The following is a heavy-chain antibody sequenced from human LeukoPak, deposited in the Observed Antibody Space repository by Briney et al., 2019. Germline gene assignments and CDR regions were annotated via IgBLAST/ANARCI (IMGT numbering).Heavy chain of an antibody. CDR2: INPNSGGT. J-gene: IGHJ4*02. CDR1: GYTFTGYY. D-gene: IGHD2-15*01. Sequence: ASVKVSCKASGYTFTGYYMHWVRQAPGQGLEWMGWINPNSGGTNYAQKFQGRVTMTRDTSISTAYMELSRLRSDDTAVYYCARDEGGVVVAARDYWGQGTLVTVSS. CDR3: ARDEGGVVVAARDY. V-gene: IGHV1-2*02.